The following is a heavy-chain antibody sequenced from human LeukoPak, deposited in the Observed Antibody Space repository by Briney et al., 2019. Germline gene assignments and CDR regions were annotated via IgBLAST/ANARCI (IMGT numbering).Heavy chain of an antibody. CDR3: ARALIAAAGWAFDI. CDR1: GYTFTGYY. Sequence: ASVKVSCKASGYTFTGYYMHWVRQAPGQGLEWMGWINPNSGGTNYAQKFQGRVTMTRDTSISTAYMELSSLRSEDTAVYYCARALIAAAGWAFDIWGQGTMVTVSS. J-gene: IGHJ3*02. CDR2: INPNSGGT. D-gene: IGHD6-13*01. V-gene: IGHV1-2*02.